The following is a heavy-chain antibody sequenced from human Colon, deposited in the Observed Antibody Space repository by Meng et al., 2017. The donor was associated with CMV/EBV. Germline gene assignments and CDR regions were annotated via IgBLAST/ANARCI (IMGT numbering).Heavy chain of an antibody. Sequence: GGSLRLSCAASGFIFSRYAMGWVRQAPGKGLEWVAFIRYDGGNKYYADSVKGRFTISRDNSKNTLYLQMNSLRAEDTAVYYCAKDHSGYGAFDIWGQGTMVTVSS. CDR2: IRYDGGNK. D-gene: IGHD3-22*01. V-gene: IGHV3-30*02. J-gene: IGHJ3*02. CDR3: AKDHSGYGAFDI. CDR1: GFIFSRYA.